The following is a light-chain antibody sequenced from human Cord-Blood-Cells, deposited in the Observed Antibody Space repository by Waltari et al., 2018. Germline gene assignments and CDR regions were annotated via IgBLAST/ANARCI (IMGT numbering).Light chain of an antibody. CDR2: DAS. V-gene: IGLV2-14*03. CDR1: SSDVGGYNY. Sequence: QSALTQPASVSGSPGPSITISCTGTSSDVGGYNYVSWYQQHPGKAPKLMIYDASNRPSGVSNRFSGSTSGNTASPTISGLQAEDEADYYCSSYTSSSTLVFGTGTKVTVL. J-gene: IGLJ1*01. CDR3: SSYTSSSTLV.